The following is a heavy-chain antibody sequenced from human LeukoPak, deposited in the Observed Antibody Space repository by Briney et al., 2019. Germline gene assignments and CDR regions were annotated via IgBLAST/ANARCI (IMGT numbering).Heavy chain of an antibody. Sequence: GGSLRLSCEVSGLTFSSYGMSWGRQAPGKGLQWVSAITGDGTTTYYADSVKGRFTISRDNSKNMLYLQMSSLRAEDTAVYYCAKMQGYFDYWGQGTLVPVSS. J-gene: IGHJ4*02. CDR2: ITGDGTTT. CDR3: AKMQGYFDY. V-gene: IGHV3-23*01. CDR1: GLTFSSYG.